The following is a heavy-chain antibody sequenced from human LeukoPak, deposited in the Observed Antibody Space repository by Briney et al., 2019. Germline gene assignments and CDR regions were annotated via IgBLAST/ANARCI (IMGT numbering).Heavy chain of an antibody. D-gene: IGHD6-13*01. CDR2: IYYSGST. V-gene: IGHV4-59*01. CDR3: AREIAAAGRYYYYGMDV. Sequence: SQTLSLTCTVSGGSISSYYWSWIRQPPGKGLERIGYIYYSGSTNYNPSLKSRVTISVDTSKNQFSLKLSSVTAADTAVYYCAREIAAAGRYYYYGMDVWGQGTTVTVSS. CDR1: GGSISSYY. J-gene: IGHJ6*02.